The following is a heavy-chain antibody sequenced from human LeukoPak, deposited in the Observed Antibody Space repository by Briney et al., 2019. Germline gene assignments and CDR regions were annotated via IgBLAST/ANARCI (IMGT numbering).Heavy chain of an antibody. D-gene: IGHD3-10*01. Sequence: PGRSPRLSCAASGFTFSSYGMHCVRQAPGKGLEWVAVIWYDGSNQKYGDSVKGRFTISRDNSKNTMYLQMNSLRAEDTAVYYCVRDSSLWFGELVDPWGQGTLVAVSS. CDR3: VRDSSLWFGELVDP. J-gene: IGHJ5*02. CDR1: GFTFSSYG. V-gene: IGHV3-33*01. CDR2: IWYDGSNQ.